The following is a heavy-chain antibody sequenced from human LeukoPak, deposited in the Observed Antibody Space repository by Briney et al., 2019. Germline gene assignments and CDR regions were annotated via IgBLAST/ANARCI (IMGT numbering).Heavy chain of an antibody. J-gene: IGHJ4*02. CDR3: ARGRDFDY. CDR1: XYTXXSXG. V-gene: IGHV1-18*01. CDR2: ISAYNGNT. Sequence: VXXXXXXYTXXSXGISWVRQAPGQGLEWMGWISAYNGNTNYAQELQGRVTMTTDTSTSTAYMELRGLRSDDTAVYYCARGRDFDYWGQGTLVTVSS.